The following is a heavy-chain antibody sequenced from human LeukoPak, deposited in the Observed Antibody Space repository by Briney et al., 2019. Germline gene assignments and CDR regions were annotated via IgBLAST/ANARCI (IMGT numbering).Heavy chain of an antibody. CDR2: IMPMFGKA. Sequence: SVKVSCKASGYTFTGYYMHWVRQAPGQGLEWMGGIMPMFGKANYAQKFQGRVTTTADKATSTAYMELSSLRSEDTAVYYCAGGRTDIVVVPATLRNYYFDYWGQGTLVTVSS. V-gene: IGHV1-69*06. CDR1: GYTFTGYY. CDR3: AGGRTDIVVVPATLRNYYFDY. J-gene: IGHJ4*02. D-gene: IGHD2-2*01.